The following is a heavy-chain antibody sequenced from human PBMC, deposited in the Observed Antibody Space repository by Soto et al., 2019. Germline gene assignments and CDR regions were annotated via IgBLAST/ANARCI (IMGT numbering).Heavy chain of an antibody. CDR1: GFTFSDYY. V-gene: IGHV3-11*01. CDR3: ASTTVTPHYGMDV. CDR2: ISSSGSTI. J-gene: IGHJ6*02. Sequence: QVQLVESGGGLVKPGGSLRLSCAASGFTFSDYYMSWIRQAPGKGLEWVSYISSSGSTIYYADSVKGRFTISRDNAKNSLFLQMNSLRAEHTAWYYCASTTVTPHYGMDVWGQGTTVTVSS. D-gene: IGHD4-17*01.